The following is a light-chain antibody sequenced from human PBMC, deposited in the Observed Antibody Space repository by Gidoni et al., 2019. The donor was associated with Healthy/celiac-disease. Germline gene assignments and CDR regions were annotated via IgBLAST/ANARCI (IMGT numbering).Light chain of an antibody. CDR2: DAS. V-gene: IGKV1-5*01. J-gene: IGKJ3*01. CDR1: QSISSW. CDR3: QQYNSYSRGFT. Sequence: DIQMTQSPSTLSASVGDRVTIPCRASQSISSWLAWYQQKPGKAPKLLIYDASSLESGVPSRFSGSGSGTEFTLTISSLQPDDFATYYCQQYNSYSRGFTFGPGTKVDIK.